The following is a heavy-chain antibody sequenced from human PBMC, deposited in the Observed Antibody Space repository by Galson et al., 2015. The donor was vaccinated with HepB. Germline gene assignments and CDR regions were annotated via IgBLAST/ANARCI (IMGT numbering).Heavy chain of an antibody. J-gene: IGHJ5*02. V-gene: IGHV3-23*01. CDR2: ISGIGGST. Sequence: SLRLSCAASGFTFSSYAMSWVRQAPGKGLEWVPAISGIGGSTYYADSVKGRFTISRDNSKNTLYLQMNSLRAEDTAVYYCAKDTSKVGLWFGELSPWFDPWGQGTLVTVSS. CDR3: AKDTSKVGLWFGELSPWFDP. D-gene: IGHD3-10*01. CDR1: GFTFSSYA.